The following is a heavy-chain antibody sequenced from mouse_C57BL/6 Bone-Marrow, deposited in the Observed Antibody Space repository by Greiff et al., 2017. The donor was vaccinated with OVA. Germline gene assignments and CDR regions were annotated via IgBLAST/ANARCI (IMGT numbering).Heavy chain of an antibody. Sequence: VQLQQSGPELVKPGASVKIPCKASGYTFTDYNMDWVKQSHGKSLEWIGDINPNNGGTIYNQKFKGKATLTVDKSSSTAYMELRSLTSEDTAVYYCAKRVYYGSSYDAMDYWGQGTSVTVSS. CDR2: INPNNGGT. CDR1: GYTFTDYN. D-gene: IGHD1-1*01. J-gene: IGHJ4*01. V-gene: IGHV1-18*01. CDR3: AKRVYYGSSYDAMDY.